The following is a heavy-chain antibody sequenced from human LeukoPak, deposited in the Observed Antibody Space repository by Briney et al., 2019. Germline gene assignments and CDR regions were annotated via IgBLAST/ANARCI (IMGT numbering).Heavy chain of an antibody. CDR3: ARGRGAGRPYYFDY. CDR1: GGTFSSYA. Sequence: SVKVSCKASGGTFSSYAISWVRQAPGQGLEWMGGIIPIFGTANYAQKFQGRVTITADESTSTAYMELSSPRSEDTAVYYCARGRGAGRPYYFDYWGQGTLVTVSS. CDR2: IIPIFGTA. D-gene: IGHD1-26*01. J-gene: IGHJ4*02. V-gene: IGHV1-69*01.